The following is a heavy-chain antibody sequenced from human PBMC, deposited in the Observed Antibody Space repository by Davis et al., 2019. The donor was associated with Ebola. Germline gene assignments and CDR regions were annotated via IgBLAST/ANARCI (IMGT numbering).Heavy chain of an antibody. Sequence: GGSLRLSCVASGFTISSYAMSWVRQAPGKGLEWVSAISGSGGTTYYADSVKGRVTISRDNSKNTAYLQMNSLRAEDTAVYYCARLTTVTDYWGQGTLVTVSS. CDR1: GFTISSYA. V-gene: IGHV3-23*01. D-gene: IGHD4-17*01. J-gene: IGHJ4*02. CDR2: ISGSGGTT. CDR3: ARLTTVTDY.